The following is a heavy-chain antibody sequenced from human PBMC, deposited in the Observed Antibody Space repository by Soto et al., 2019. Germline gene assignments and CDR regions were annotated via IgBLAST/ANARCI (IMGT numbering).Heavy chain of an antibody. J-gene: IGHJ4*02. V-gene: IGHV1-8*01. D-gene: IGHD2-2*01. CDR1: GYTFTNYD. Sequence: ASVKVSCKASGYTFTNYDINWVRQATGQGLEWMGWMNPESGNIGYAEKFQGRVTMTRDTSISTAYMDLIGLRSDDTAVYYCVRFVRHQLPTIDFWGQGTLVTVSS. CDR2: MNPESGNI. CDR3: VRFVRHQLPTIDF.